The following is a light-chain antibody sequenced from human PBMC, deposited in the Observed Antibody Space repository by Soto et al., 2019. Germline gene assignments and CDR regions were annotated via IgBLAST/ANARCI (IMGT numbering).Light chain of an antibody. Sequence: EIVLTQSPATLSLSPGERATLSCRASQSVSSYLAWYQQKPGQAPRLLIYDASNSATGIPARFSGSGSGKDLHLSSRGLEFEYFADYYCQQRSHSFVFGGRTGVDIK. CDR1: QSVSSY. CDR2: DAS. CDR3: QQRSHSFV. V-gene: IGKV3-11*01. J-gene: IGKJ4*02.